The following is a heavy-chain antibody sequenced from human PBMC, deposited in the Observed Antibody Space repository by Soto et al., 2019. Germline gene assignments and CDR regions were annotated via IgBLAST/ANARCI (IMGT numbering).Heavy chain of an antibody. V-gene: IGHV4-59*01. Sequence: PSETLSLTCTVSGGSISSYYWIWIRQPPRKGLEWIGYISYSGSTNYNPSLKSRPTISVDTSKNQFSLKLRSVTAADTAVYYCARASPYGDYALDYWGQGTLVTVS. CDR2: ISYSGST. CDR1: GGSISSYY. J-gene: IGHJ4*02. D-gene: IGHD4-17*01. CDR3: ARASPYGDYALDY.